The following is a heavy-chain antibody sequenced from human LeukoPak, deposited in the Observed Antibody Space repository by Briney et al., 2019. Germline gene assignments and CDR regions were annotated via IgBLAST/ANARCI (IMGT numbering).Heavy chain of an antibody. J-gene: IGHJ4*02. V-gene: IGHV4-4*07. Sequence: KPSETLSLTCTVSGGSIRSYYWSWIRQPAGKGLEWIGRIYTSGSTNYNPSLKSRVTMSVDTSKNQFSLKLSSVTAADTAVYYCARVRSAARPDGDYFDYWGQGTLVTVSS. CDR2: IYTSGST. CDR1: GGSIRSYY. D-gene: IGHD6-6*01. CDR3: ARVRSAARPDGDYFDY.